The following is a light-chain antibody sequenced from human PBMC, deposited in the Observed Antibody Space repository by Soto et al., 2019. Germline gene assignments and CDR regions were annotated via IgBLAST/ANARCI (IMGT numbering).Light chain of an antibody. CDR2: DAS. CDR1: QIISTW. V-gene: IGKV1-5*01. CDR3: QQYNSYPWT. Sequence: DIQMTQSPSTLSASVGDRVSITCRASQIISTWLAWYQQKPGKAPNLLIYDASSLESGVPSRFSGSGSGTEFTLTISSLQPDDFATYYCQQYNSYPWTVGQGTKVEIK. J-gene: IGKJ1*01.